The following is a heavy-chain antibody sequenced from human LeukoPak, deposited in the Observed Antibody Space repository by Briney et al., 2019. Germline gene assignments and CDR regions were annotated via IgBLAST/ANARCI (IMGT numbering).Heavy chain of an antibody. V-gene: IGHV1-18*01. CDR3: ARCAPYYDFWSGYDWFDP. CDR2: ISAYNGNT. D-gene: IGHD3-3*01. Sequence: ASVKVSCKASGYTFTTHGISWVRQAPGQGLEWMGWISAYNGNTNYAQKLQGRVTMTTDTSTSTAYMELRSLRSEDTAVYYCARCAPYYDFWSGYDWFDPWGQGTLVTVSS. J-gene: IGHJ5*02. CDR1: GYTFTTHG.